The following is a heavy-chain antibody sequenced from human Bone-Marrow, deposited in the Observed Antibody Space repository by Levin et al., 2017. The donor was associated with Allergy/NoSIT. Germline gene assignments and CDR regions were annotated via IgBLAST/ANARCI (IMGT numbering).Heavy chain of an antibody. D-gene: IGHD2-15*01. CDR2: IDPSDSYT. Sequence: GESLKISCKGSGYSFTSYWISWVRQMPGKGLEWMGRIDPSDSYTNYSPSFQGHVTISADKSISTAYLQWSSLKASDTAMYYCARHVYCSGGSYTWTFDYWGQGTLVTVSS. CDR3: ARHVYCSGGSYTWTFDY. CDR1: GYSFTSYW. J-gene: IGHJ4*02. V-gene: IGHV5-10-1*01.